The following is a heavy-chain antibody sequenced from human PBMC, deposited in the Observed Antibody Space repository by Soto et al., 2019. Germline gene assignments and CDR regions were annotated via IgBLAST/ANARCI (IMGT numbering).Heavy chain of an antibody. V-gene: IGHV1-46*01. CDR1: GYTFTSYY. Sequence: GASVKVSCKASGYTFTSYYMHWVRQAPGQGLEWMGIINPSGGSTSYAQKFQGRVTMTRDTSTSTVYMELSSLRSEDTAVYYCARVVTGDDWFDPWGQGTVVTASS. CDR2: INPSGGST. CDR3: ARVVTGDDWFDP. J-gene: IGHJ5*02. D-gene: IGHD7-27*01.